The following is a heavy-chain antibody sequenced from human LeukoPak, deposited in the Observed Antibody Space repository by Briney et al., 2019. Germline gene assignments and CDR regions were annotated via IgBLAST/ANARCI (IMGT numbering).Heavy chain of an antibody. CDR3: VRHIAMGSPLYD. Sequence: SETLPHICTVSGAPMSCSYYRGRVRQTPGKGLEWVGRIYFRGGTYYNPSLKSRVTISVDPTQNFRSLKLTSLGAAESAVEYCVRHIAMGSPLYDWGQGTLVTVSA. CDR1: GAPMSCSYY. CDR2: IYFRGGT. V-gene: IGHV4-39*02. J-gene: IGHJ4*02. D-gene: IGHD2-21*01.